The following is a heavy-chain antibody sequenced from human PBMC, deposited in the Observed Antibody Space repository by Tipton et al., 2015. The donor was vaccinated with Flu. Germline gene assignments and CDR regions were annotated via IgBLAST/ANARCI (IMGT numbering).Heavy chain of an antibody. CDR3: AREGRREQLALDY. CDR1: GDSISSSSYY. CDR2: IYYSGST. V-gene: IGHV4-39*07. D-gene: IGHD6-6*01. Sequence: TLSLTCTVSGDSISSSSYYWGWIRQPPGEGLEWIGSIYYSGSTYYNPSLKSRVTISVDTSKNQFSLKLSSVTAADTAVYYCAREGRREQLALDYWGQGTLVTVSS. J-gene: IGHJ4*02.